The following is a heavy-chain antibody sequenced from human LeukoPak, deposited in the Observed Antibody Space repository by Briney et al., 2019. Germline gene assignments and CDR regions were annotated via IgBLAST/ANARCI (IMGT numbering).Heavy chain of an antibody. Sequence: SVKVSCKASGGTFSSYAISWVRQAPGQGLEWMGRIIPILGIANYAQKFQGRVTITADKSTSTAYMELSSLRSEDTAAYYCARDGSSGYYHYWGQGTLVTVSS. CDR1: GGTFSSYA. CDR3: ARDGSSGYYHY. CDR2: IIPILGIA. D-gene: IGHD3-22*01. J-gene: IGHJ4*02. V-gene: IGHV1-69*04.